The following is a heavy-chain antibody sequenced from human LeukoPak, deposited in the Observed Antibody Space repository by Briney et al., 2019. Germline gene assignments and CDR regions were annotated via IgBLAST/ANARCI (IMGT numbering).Heavy chain of an antibody. Sequence: GGSLRLSCAASGFTFSSYGMHWVRQAPGKGLEWVAVISYDGSNKYYADSVKGRFTISRDNSKNTLYLQMNSLRAEDTAVYYCAKGGRGSGWYGFFDYWGQGTLVTVSS. CDR1: GFTFSSYG. V-gene: IGHV3-30*18. CDR2: ISYDGSNK. D-gene: IGHD6-19*01. CDR3: AKGGRGSGWYGFFDY. J-gene: IGHJ4*02.